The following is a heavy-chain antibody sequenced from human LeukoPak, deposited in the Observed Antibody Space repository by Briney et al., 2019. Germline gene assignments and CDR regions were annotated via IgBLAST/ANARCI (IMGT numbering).Heavy chain of an antibody. CDR2: ISSSGSTI. Sequence: GGSLRLSCPASGFTFSDYYMSWIRHAPGKGLEGVSYISSSGSTIYYADSVKDRFTISRDNAKNSLYLQMNSLRAEDTAVYYCARRIVATIAQYYFDYWGQGTLVSVSS. V-gene: IGHV3-11*04. J-gene: IGHJ4*02. CDR1: GFTFSDYY. CDR3: ARRIVATIAQYYFDY. D-gene: IGHD5-12*01.